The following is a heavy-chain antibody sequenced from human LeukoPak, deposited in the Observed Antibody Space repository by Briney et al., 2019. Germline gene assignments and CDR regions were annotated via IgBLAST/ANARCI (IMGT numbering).Heavy chain of an antibody. CDR1: GGSFSGYY. CDR2: INHSGST. CDR3: ARRVYFDY. V-gene: IGHV4-34*01. Sequence: SETLSLTCAVYGGSFSGYYCSWIRQPPGKGLGWNGEINHSGSTNYNPSLKSRVTISVDTSKNQFSLKLSSVTAADTAVYYCARRVYFDYWGQGTLVTVSS. D-gene: IGHD6-13*01. J-gene: IGHJ4*02.